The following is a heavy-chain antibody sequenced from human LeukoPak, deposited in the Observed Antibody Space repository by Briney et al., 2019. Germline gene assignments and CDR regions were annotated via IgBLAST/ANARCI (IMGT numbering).Heavy chain of an antibody. CDR2: IKSKTDDGTT. CDR3: TTRYPIDY. Sequence: GGSLRLSCVASGLTFSSRDWMTWVRQAPVKGLEWVGHIKSKTDDGTTDYAAPVKGRFTISRDDSKNTLYLQMNSLKTEDTAVYCCTTRYPIDYWGQGTLVTVSS. J-gene: IGHJ4*02. D-gene: IGHD1-1*01. V-gene: IGHV3-15*01. CDR1: GLTFSSRDW.